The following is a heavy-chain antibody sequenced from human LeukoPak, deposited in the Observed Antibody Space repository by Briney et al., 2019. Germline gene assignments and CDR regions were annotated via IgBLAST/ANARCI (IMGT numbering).Heavy chain of an antibody. CDR2: IYYTGST. V-gene: IGHV4-39*01. CDR1: GASISGGTYY. J-gene: IGHJ4*02. Sequence: SETLSITCSVSGASISGGTYYWGWIRQPPGKGLEWIGSIYYTGSTYDNPSLKSRVTISVDTSKNQFSLKLSSVTAADRAVYYCARRGGSGRAFDYWGQGTLVTVSS. D-gene: IGHD1-26*01. CDR3: ARRGGSGRAFDY.